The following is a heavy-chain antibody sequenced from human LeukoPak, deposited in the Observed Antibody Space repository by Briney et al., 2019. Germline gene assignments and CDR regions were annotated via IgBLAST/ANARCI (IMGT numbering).Heavy chain of an antibody. CDR1: GFTFRSSW. CDR3: ARWNDGWELDY. D-gene: IGHD1-1*01. CDR2: IREDGTEE. J-gene: IGHJ4*02. V-gene: IGHV3-7*05. Sequence: GGSLRLSCAASGFTFRSSWMTCVRQAPGKGLEWVAHIREDGTEEYYVDSVKGRFTISRDNAKNSLYLQMNSLRAEDTAVYYCARWNDGWELDYWGQGTLVSVSS.